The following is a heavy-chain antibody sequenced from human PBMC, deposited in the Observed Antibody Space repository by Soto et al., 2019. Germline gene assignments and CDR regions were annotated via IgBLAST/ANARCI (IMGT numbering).Heavy chain of an antibody. CDR3: ARELFYYDNSCYYDY. CDR2: IYYSGST. D-gene: IGHD3-22*01. Sequence: SETLSLTCTVSGGSISSGGYYWSWIRQHPGKGLEWIGYIYYSGSTYYNPSLKSRVTISVDTSKNQFSLKLSSVTAADTAVFYCARELFYYDNSCYYDYWGQGALVTVSS. V-gene: IGHV4-31*03. J-gene: IGHJ4*02. CDR1: GGSISSGGYY.